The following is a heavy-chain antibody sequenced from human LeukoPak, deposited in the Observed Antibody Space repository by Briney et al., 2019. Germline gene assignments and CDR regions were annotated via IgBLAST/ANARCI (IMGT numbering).Heavy chain of an antibody. Sequence: GGSLRLSCAASGFTFSNYGMNWVRQAPGKGLEWLSFISRAGFEIHYAASVEGRFTVSRDNAKNTLYLEMTSLRDEDTAVYYCAKGGSQGDCGFGTCYGDFWGQGTLVTVSS. CDR2: ISRAGFEI. D-gene: IGHD2-15*01. J-gene: IGHJ4*02. CDR1: GFTFSNYG. CDR3: AKGGSQGDCGFGTCYGDF. V-gene: IGHV3-21*01.